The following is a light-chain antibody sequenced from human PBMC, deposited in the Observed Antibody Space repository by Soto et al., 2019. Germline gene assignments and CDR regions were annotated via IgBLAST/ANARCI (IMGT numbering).Light chain of an antibody. CDR1: QSVNNNY. CDR3: QQYGSSQFT. V-gene: IGKV3-20*01. Sequence: EIVLMQSPGTLSLSPGEGATLSCRASQSVNNNYLAWYQQKPGQAPPVLIFDTFRRATGVPDRFSGSGSGTDFTLTISRLQPEDFAVYYCQQYGSSQFTFGPGTKVNVK. J-gene: IGKJ3*01. CDR2: DTF.